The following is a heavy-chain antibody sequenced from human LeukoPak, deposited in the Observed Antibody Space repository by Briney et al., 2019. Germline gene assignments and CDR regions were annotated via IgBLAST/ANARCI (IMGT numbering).Heavy chain of an antibody. CDR2: INGDGSGT. D-gene: IGHD3-16*01. J-gene: IGHJ4*02. CDR3: AAWGDLDY. V-gene: IGHV3-74*01. CDR1: GFTFSSYA. Sequence: PGGSLRLSCAASGFTFSSYAMHWVRQAPGKGLVWVSHINGDGSGTSYADSVRGRFTVSRDNAKNTLYLQMNSLRAEDTAVYYCAAWGDLDYWGQGTLVTVSS.